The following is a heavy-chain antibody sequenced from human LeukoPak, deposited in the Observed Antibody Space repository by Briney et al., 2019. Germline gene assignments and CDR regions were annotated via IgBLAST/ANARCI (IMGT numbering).Heavy chain of an antibody. J-gene: IGHJ5*02. Sequence: PSETLSLTCAVYGGSFSGYYWSWIRQPPGKGLEWIGEINHSGSTNYNPSLKSRVTISVDTSKNQFSLKLSSVTAADTAVYYCASGFGYYSGSYYWFDPWGQGTLVTVSS. V-gene: IGHV4-34*01. CDR3: ASGFGYYSGSYYWFDP. CDR2: INHSGST. D-gene: IGHD1-26*01. CDR1: GGSFSGYY.